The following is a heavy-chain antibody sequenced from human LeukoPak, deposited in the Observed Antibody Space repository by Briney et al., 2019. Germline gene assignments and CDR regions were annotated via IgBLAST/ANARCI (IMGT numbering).Heavy chain of an antibody. D-gene: IGHD6-6*01. CDR2: ISSSSSYI. J-gene: IGHJ4*02. Sequence: GGSLRLSCAASGFTFSSYSMNWVRQAPGKGLEWVSSISSSSSYIYYADSVKGRFTISRDNAKNSLYLQMNSLRAGDTAVYYCARDLRPYSSSSGFDYWGQGTLVTVSS. CDR3: ARDLRPYSSSSGFDY. CDR1: GFTFSSYS. V-gene: IGHV3-21*01.